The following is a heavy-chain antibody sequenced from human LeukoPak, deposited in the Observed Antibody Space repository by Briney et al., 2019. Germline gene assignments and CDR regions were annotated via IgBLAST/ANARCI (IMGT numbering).Heavy chain of an antibody. V-gene: IGHV4-39*07. J-gene: IGHJ5*02. Sequence: PSETLSLTCTVSGGSISSTSYYWGWIRQPPGKGLEWIRSIYYSGSTYYNPSLKSRVTISVDTSKNQFSLKLSSVTAADTAVYYCARRVRDGDVHGDWFDPWGQGTLVTVSS. CDR1: GGSISSTSYY. CDR3: ARRVRDGDVHGDWFDP. D-gene: IGHD4-17*01. CDR2: IYYSGST.